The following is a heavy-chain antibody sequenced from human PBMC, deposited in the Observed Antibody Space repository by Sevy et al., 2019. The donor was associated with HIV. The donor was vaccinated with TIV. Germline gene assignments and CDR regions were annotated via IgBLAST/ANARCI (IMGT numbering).Heavy chain of an antibody. Sequence: GGSLRLSCTASGFTFGSYAMSWVRQAPGKGLEWVSAISGSGGRTYYADSVKGRFTISRDNSKNTLYLQMNSLRAEDTAVYYCAKEGVRGKDQYSDYWGQGTLVTVSS. CDR3: AKEGVRGKDQYSDY. D-gene: IGHD3-10*01. CDR1: GFTFGSYA. V-gene: IGHV3-23*01. J-gene: IGHJ4*02. CDR2: ISGSGGRT.